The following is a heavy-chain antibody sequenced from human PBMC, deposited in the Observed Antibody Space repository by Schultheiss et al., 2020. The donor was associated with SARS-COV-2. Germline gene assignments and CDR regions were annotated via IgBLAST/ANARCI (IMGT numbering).Heavy chain of an antibody. J-gene: IGHJ4*02. D-gene: IGHD3-22*01. Sequence: SGPTLVKPTQTLTLTCTFSGFSLSTSGVGVSWIRQPPGKALEWLALIDWDDDKYYSTSLKTRLTISKDTSKNQVVLTMTDMDPVDTATYYCARTLYYYGSGAYWIDYWGQGTLVTVSS. V-gene: IGHV2-70*01. CDR2: IDWDDDK. CDR1: GFSLSTSGVG. CDR3: ARTLYYYGSGAYWIDY.